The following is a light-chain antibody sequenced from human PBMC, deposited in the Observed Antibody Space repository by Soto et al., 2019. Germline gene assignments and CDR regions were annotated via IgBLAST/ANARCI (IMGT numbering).Light chain of an antibody. CDR3: QQLRMYPST. Sequence: DIQLTESPSTLSASVGERVTITCRASQDIAIYLAWYQQKPGEAPKLLIYAASTLYGGVPSRFSGSGSGTDIALTSTSQQAEFLATYCWQQLRMYPSTFGGGTKVDIK. J-gene: IGKJ4*01. V-gene: IGKV1-9*01. CDR1: QDIAIY. CDR2: AAS.